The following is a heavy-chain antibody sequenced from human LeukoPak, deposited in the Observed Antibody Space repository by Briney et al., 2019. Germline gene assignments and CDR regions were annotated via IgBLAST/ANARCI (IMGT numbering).Heavy chain of an antibody. J-gene: IGHJ6*02. CDR2: IIPIFGTA. Sequence: SVKVSCKASRYTFSNYDINWVRQAPGQGLEWMGGIIPIFGTANYAQKFQGRVTITADESTSTAYMELSSLRSEDTAVYYCARANTIFGVVIGFRSDLYYGMDVWGQGTTVTVSS. CDR3: ARANTIFGVVIGFRSDLYYGMDV. CDR1: RYTFSNYD. D-gene: IGHD3-3*01. V-gene: IGHV1-69*13.